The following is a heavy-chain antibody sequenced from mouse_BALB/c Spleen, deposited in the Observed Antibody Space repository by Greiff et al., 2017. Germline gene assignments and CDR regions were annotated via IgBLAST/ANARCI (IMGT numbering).Heavy chain of an antibody. CDR2: ISNGGGST. J-gene: IGHJ4*01. CDR1: GFTFSSYT. CDR3: ARRDEGLPYAMDY. V-gene: IGHV5-12-2*01. Sequence: EVMLVESGGGLVQPGGSLKLSCAASGFTFSSYTMSWVRQTPEKRLEWVAYISNGGGSTYYPDTVKGRFTISRDNAKNTLYLQMSSLKSEDTAMYYCARRDEGLPYAMDYWGQGTSVTVSS.